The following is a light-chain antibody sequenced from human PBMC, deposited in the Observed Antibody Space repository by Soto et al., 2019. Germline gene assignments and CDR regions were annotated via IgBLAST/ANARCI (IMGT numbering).Light chain of an antibody. J-gene: IGKJ4*01. CDR1: QSVSTNS. V-gene: IGKV3-20*01. CDR2: GAS. Sequence: EIVLTQSPDTLALSPGDRATLSCRASQSVSTNSLAWYQQKRGQAPRPXIYGASRRATGTPDRFSGSGSGTEFTLVISRLEPEDFAVYYCQQYGSSVLTFGGGTKVDIK. CDR3: QQYGSSVLT.